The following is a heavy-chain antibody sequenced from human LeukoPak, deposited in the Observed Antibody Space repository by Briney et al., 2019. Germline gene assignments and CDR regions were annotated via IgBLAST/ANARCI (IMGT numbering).Heavy chain of an antibody. J-gene: IGHJ4*02. V-gene: IGHV3-30*18. CDR1: GFTFSSYG. CDR2: ISYDGSNK. Sequence: GGPLRLSCAASGFTFSSYGMHWVRQAPGKGLEWVAVISYDGSNKYYADSVKGRFTISRDNSKNTLYLQMNSLRAEDTAVYYCAKSVTAIDYWGQGTLVTVSS. CDR3: AKSVTAIDY. D-gene: IGHD2-21*02.